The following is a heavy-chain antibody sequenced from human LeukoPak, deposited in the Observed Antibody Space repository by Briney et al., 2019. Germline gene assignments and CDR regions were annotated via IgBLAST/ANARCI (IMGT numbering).Heavy chain of an antibody. D-gene: IGHD3-22*01. CDR1: GFTFSIYA. Sequence: GGSLRLSCAASGFTFSIYAMSWVHQAPGKGLEWVSSITSSGTGTYYAESVKGRFTISRDNSENTLYLRMNSLRAEDTAVYYCAKDRPNYYDSSGHYYRRNGDSWGQGTLVTVSS. CDR2: ITSSGTGT. J-gene: IGHJ5*01. CDR3: AKDRPNYYDSSGHYYRRNGDS. V-gene: IGHV3-23*01.